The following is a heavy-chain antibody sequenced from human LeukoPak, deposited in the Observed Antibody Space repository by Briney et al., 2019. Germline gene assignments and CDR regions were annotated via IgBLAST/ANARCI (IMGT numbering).Heavy chain of an antibody. CDR3: AKGGLSVRYYFDY. CDR2: ISGSGGST. J-gene: IGHJ4*02. Sequence: ETLSLTCAVYGGSFSGYYWSWVRQAPGKGLEWVSAISGSGGSTYYADSVKGRFTISRDNSKNTLYLQMNSLRAEDTAVYYCAKGGLSVRYYFDYWGQGTLVTVSS. CDR1: GGSFSGYY. V-gene: IGHV3-23*01.